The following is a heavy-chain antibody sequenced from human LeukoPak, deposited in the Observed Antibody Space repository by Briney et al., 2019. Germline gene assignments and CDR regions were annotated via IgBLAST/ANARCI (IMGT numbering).Heavy chain of an antibody. D-gene: IGHD6-6*01. CDR2: IYSGGST. Sequence: GGCLRLSCAASGFTVSSNYMSWVRQAPGKGREWDSVIYSGGSTYYADSVKGRFTISRDNSKNTLYLQMNSLRAEDTAVYYCARESSSDAFDIWGQGTMVTVSS. CDR3: ARESSSDAFDI. V-gene: IGHV3-53*01. CDR1: GFTVSSNY. J-gene: IGHJ3*02.